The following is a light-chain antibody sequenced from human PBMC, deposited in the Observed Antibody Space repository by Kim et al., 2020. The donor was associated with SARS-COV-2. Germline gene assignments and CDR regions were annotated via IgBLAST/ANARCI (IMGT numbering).Light chain of an antibody. J-gene: IGLJ2*01. V-gene: IGLV3-19*01. CDR1: SLRSYY. Sequence: SSELTQDPAVSVALGQTDRITCQGDSLRSYYASWYQQKPGQAPVLVIYGKNNRPSGIPDRFSGSSSGNTASLTITWAQAEDEADYYCNSRDSSGNHLVFGGGTQLTVL. CDR2: GKN. CDR3: NSRDSSGNHLV.